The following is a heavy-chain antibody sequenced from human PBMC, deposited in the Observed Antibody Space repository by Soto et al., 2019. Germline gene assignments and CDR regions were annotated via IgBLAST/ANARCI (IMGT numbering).Heavy chain of an antibody. J-gene: IGHJ6*02. CDR3: ATGSGRRSPRHSFDRSDV. CDR1: GGTFSSYA. V-gene: IGHV1-69*13. D-gene: IGHD5-18*01. CDR2: IIPIFGTA. Sequence: SVKVSCKASGGTFSSYAISWVRQAPGQGLEWMGGIIPIFGTANYAQKFQGRVTITADESTSTAYMELSSLRSEDTAVYYRATGSGRRSPRHSFDRSDVWVQSTSVTVS.